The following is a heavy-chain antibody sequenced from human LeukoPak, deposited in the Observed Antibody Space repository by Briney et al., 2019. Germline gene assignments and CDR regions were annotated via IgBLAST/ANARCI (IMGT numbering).Heavy chain of an antibody. V-gene: IGHV3-30*03. D-gene: IGHD1-26*01. J-gene: IGHJ4*02. CDR3: ARGNSGTYHLDY. CDR1: GFTFSTYG. CDR2: VSYDGGNK. Sequence: PGGSLRLSCAASGFTFSTYGMFWVRQAPGKGLEWLAVVSYDGGNKYYADSVKGRFTISRDNSKNTLYLQMNSLRPDDTALYYCARGNSGTYHLDYWGQGTLVTVSS.